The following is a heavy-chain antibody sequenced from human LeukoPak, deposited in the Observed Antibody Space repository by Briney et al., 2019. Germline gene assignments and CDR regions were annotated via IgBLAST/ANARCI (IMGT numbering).Heavy chain of an antibody. CDR1: GFSFRSYG. CDR3: AVIPYGDSDYYNSDV. V-gene: IGHV3-33*01. Sequence: GRSLRLSCAASGFSFRSYGIHWVRQAPGKGLEWVAVISYDASNKYYVDSGKGRFTISRDNSKNTLYLQMNSLRAEDTAVYYCAVIPYGDSDYYNSDVWGEGTMVTVSS. J-gene: IGHJ6*04. CDR2: ISYDASNK. D-gene: IGHD4-17*01.